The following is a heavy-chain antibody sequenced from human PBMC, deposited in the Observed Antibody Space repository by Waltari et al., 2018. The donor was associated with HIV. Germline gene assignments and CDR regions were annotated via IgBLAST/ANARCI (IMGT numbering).Heavy chain of an antibody. CDR3: ARRSVTAVAGTWYYFDY. V-gene: IGHV4-39*01. J-gene: IGHJ4*02. CDR2: KYYSGST. Sequence: QLQLQESGPGLVKPSETLSLTCTVSGVSISSTSHYWGCIRQRPGKGLEWIGTKYYSGSTDYNPSIKSLVTISGDTSKNQFSLKLSSVTAADTAVYYCARRSVTAVAGTWYYFDYWGQGTLVTVSS. CDR1: GVSISSTSHY. D-gene: IGHD6-19*01.